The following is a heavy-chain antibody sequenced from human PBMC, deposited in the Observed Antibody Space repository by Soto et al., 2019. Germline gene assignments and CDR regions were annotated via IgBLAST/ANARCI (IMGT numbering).Heavy chain of an antibody. CDR2: INHSGST. D-gene: IGHD2-2*01. Sequence: LSLTCAVYGGSFSDYYWSWIRQPPGKGLEWIGEINHSGSTNYNPSLKSRVTISVDTSKNQFSLKLSSVTAADTAVYYCARDRVAGDCSSTSCPYYYYYGMDVWGRGTTVTVSS. CDR1: GGSFSDYY. J-gene: IGHJ6*02. V-gene: IGHV4-34*01. CDR3: ARDRVAGDCSSTSCPYYYYYGMDV.